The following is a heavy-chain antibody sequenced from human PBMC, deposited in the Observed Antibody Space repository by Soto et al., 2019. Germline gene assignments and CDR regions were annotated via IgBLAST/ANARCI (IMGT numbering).Heavy chain of an antibody. CDR1: GFIFPNFA. Sequence: QVRLEESGGGVVQPGRSLRLSCAASGFIFPNFAFHWIRQAPGKGLEWVAGISSDGTTRYYADSVKGRFSISRDNFKDTLFLQTNTLRPEYTAVYYCAAEPTPFACPSRVYYGLDVWGQGTTVTVSS. J-gene: IGHJ6*02. V-gene: IGHV3-30-3*01. CDR2: ISSDGTTR. CDR3: AAEPTPFACPSRVYYGLDV.